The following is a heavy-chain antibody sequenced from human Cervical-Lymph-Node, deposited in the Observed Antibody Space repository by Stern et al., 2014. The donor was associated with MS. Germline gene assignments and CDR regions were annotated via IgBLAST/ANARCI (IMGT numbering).Heavy chain of an antibody. CDR3: AHRRAIRADAFDI. D-gene: IGHD2-2*02. CDR1: GFSLSSNGMG. J-gene: IGHJ3*02. CDR2: IYWDDDK. V-gene: IGHV2-5*02. Sequence: ESGPTLVKPTQTLTLTCSFSGFSLSSNGMGVGWFRQPPGKALEWLALIYWDDDKLYNPSLKGRLTITKDTAVSENQLVLTVTNMDPLDTATYYCAHRRAIRADAFDIWGQGTVVTVS.